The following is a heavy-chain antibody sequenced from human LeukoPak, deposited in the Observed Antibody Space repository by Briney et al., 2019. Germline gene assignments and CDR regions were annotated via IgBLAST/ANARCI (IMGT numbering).Heavy chain of an antibody. CDR3: AKSGYNRFDY. V-gene: IGHV3-23*01. J-gene: IGHJ4*02. D-gene: IGHD5-24*01. CDR2: ISGSGSGGST. Sequence: GGSLRLSRAASGFTFSSSAMSWVRQAPGKGLEWVSNISGSGSGGSTYYADSVKGRFTISRDNSKNTLYLQMNSLRAEDTAVYYCAKSGYNRFDYWGQGTLVSVSS. CDR1: GFTFSSSA.